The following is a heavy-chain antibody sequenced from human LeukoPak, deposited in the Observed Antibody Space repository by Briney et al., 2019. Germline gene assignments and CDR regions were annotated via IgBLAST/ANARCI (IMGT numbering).Heavy chain of an antibody. D-gene: IGHD6-13*01. CDR1: GLTISSNY. CDR2: IYSGGST. CDR3: ARVPRYSSSSSYYYYMDD. J-gene: IGHJ6*03. V-gene: IGHV3-53*01. Sequence: GGSPRPSFAASGLTISSNYMSWVRQAPGKGLEWVSVIYSGGSTYYADSVKGRFTISRDNSKNTLYLQMNCLKAEDTAVYYCARVPRYSSSSSYYYYMDDWGKGIIVSVSS.